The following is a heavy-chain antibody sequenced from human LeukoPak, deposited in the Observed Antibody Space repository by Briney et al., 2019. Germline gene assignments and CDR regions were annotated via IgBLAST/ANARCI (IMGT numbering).Heavy chain of an antibody. J-gene: IGHJ6*03. CDR3: ARGVLEYSSGWYGDDYYYYYYMDV. CDR2: IYYSGST. CDR1: GGSISSYY. Sequence: SETLSLTCTVSGGSISSYYWSWIRQPPGKGLEWIGYIYYSGSTNYNPSLKSRVTISVDTSKNQFSLKLSSVTAADTAVYYCARGVLEYSSGWYGDDYYYYYYMDVWGKGTTVTVSS. V-gene: IGHV4-59*01. D-gene: IGHD6-19*01.